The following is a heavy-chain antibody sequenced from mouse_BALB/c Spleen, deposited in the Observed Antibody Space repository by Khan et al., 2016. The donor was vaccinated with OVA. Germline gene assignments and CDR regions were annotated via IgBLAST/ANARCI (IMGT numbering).Heavy chain of an antibody. Sequence: QVQLQQSGAELAKPGASVKMSCKASGYTFTTYWMHWVKQRPGQGLEWIGYINPTSGYTDYNEKFKVKATLSADKSSRTAYMQLSSLTSEDSAGYYCARDRIDDWGQGTTLTVSS. CDR1: GYTFTTYW. CDR3: ARDRIDD. CDR2: INPTSGYT. J-gene: IGHJ2*01. V-gene: IGHV1-7*01.